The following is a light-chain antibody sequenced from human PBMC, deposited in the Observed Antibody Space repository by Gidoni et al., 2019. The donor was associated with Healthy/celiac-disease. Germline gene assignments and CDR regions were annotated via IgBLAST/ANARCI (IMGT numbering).Light chain of an antibody. CDR1: NIGIKS. J-gene: IGLJ2*01. Sequence: SYVLTQPPSVSVAPGKTARITCGGNNIGIKSVHWYQQKPGQAPVLVVYDDSDRPSGIPERFSGSNSGNTATLTITRVEAGDEADYYCQVWDTNNDHLYVVFGGGTKVTVL. CDR2: DDS. CDR3: QVWDTNNDHLYVV. V-gene: IGLV3-21*03.